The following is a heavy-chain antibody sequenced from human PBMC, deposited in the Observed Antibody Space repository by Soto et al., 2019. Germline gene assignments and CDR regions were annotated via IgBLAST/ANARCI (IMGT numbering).Heavy chain of an antibody. Sequence: GGSLRLSCAASGFTFSSYWMSWVRQAPGKGLEWVANIKQDGSEKYYVDSVKGRFTISRDNAKNSLYLQMNSLRAEDTAVYYCARYTHGRVWFGENYYYYMDVWGKGTTVTVSS. CDR1: GFTFSSYW. CDR3: ARYTHGRVWFGENYYYYMDV. D-gene: IGHD3-10*01. V-gene: IGHV3-7*01. CDR2: IKQDGSEK. J-gene: IGHJ6*03.